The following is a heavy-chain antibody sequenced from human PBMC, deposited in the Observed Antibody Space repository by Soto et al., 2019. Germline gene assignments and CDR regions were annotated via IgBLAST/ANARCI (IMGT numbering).Heavy chain of an antibody. CDR1: GFTFSSYS. Sequence: GGSLRLSCAASGFTFSSYSMNWVRQAPGKGLEWVSSISSSSSYIYYADSVKGRFTISRDNAKNSLYLQMNSLRAEDTAVYYCAREDIVVVPAAMGALDFYYYMDVWGKGTTVTVSS. CDR2: ISSSSSYI. D-gene: IGHD2-2*01. J-gene: IGHJ6*03. V-gene: IGHV3-21*01. CDR3: AREDIVVVPAAMGALDFYYYMDV.